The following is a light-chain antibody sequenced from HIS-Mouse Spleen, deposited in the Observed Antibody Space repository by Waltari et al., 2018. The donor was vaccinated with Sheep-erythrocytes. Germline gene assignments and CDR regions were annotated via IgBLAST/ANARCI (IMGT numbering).Light chain of an antibody. CDR2: DVS. CDR3: QAWDSSTAV. Sequence: QSALTQPRSVSGSPGQSVTISCTGTSSDVGGYNSVSWYQHHPGKAPKLMIYDVSKRPSGVPDRFSGSNSGNTATLTISGTQAMDEADYYCQAWDSSTAVFGGGTKLTVL. CDR1: SSDVGGYNS. J-gene: IGLJ2*01. V-gene: IGLV2-11*01.